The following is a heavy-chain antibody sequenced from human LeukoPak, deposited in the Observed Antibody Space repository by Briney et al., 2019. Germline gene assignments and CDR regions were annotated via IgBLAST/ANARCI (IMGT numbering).Heavy chain of an antibody. J-gene: IGHJ4*02. CDR3: ARGVSVVAYYFDY. CDR2: IYYSGST. D-gene: IGHD4-23*01. CDR1: GGSISSYY. V-gene: IGHV4-59*01. Sequence: PSETLSLTWTVSGGSISSYYWSWVRQPPAKGLEWMGYIYYSGSTNYNPSRRSRVTISVDTSKNQFSLKLSSVTAADPAVYYCARGVSVVAYYFDYWGQGTLVTVSS.